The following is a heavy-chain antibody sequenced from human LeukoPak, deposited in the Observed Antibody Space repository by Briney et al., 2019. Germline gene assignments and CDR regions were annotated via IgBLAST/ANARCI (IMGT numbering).Heavy chain of an antibody. CDR3: ARGPRRDRYCSSTSSLTPADY. Sequence: ASVKVSCKASGYTFTGYYMHWVRQAPGRGLEWMGWINPNSGGTNYAQKFQGWVTMTRDTSISTAYMELSRLRSDDTAVYYCARGPRRDRYCSSTSSLTPADYWGQGTLVTVSS. D-gene: IGHD2-2*01. CDR1: GYTFTGYY. CDR2: INPNSGGT. J-gene: IGHJ4*02. V-gene: IGHV1-2*04.